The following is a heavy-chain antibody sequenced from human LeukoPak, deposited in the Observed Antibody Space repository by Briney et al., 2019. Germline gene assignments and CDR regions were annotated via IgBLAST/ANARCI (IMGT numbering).Heavy chain of an antibody. J-gene: IGHJ1*01. V-gene: IGHV5-10-1*01. Sequence: GESLKISCKGSGYTFTNYWISWVRQMPGKGLEWMGRIDPSDSYTNYSPSFQGHVTISADKSISTAYLQLSSLKASDTAMYYCATMSGENFQSWGQGTLVTVSS. CDR2: IDPSDSYT. D-gene: IGHD3-10*01. CDR3: ATMSGENFQS. CDR1: GYTFTNYW.